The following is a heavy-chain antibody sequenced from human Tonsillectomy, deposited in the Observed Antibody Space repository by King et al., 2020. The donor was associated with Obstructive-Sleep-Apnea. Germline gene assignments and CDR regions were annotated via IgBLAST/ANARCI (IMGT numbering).Heavy chain of an antibody. V-gene: IGHV3-30*04. CDR3: ARDRGSSWLNYGMDV. CDR2: ISYEGSNK. J-gene: IGHJ6*02. CDR1: GFTFSSYA. D-gene: IGHD6-13*01. Sequence: VQLVESGGGVVQPGRALRLSCAASGFTFSSYAMHWVRQAPGKGLEWVAVISYEGSNKYYADFVNGRFTISRDNSKNKLYLQMNSLRAEDTAVYYCARDRGSSWLNYGMDVWGQGTTVTVSS.